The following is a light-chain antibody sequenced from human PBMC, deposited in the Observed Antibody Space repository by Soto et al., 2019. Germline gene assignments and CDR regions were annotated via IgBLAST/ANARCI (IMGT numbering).Light chain of an antibody. V-gene: IGKV3-11*01. Sequence: EIVLTQSPATLSLSPGERATLSCRASQSVSSYLAWYQQKPGQAPRLLIYDASNRATGVPARFSGSGSVTDFTLTISSLETEDFAVYYCQQRSNWPLTFGGGTKVYIK. CDR2: DAS. J-gene: IGKJ4*01. CDR1: QSVSSY. CDR3: QQRSNWPLT.